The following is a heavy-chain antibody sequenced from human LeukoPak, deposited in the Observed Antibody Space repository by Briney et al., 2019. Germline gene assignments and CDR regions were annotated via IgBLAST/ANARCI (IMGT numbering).Heavy chain of an antibody. CDR1: GFTVRSHR. CDR2: IYNTGST. D-gene: IGHD4-23*01. CDR3: ATDPGLRWRFDF. Sequence: PGESLRLSCAASGFTVRSHRLIWVRQAPGKGLEWVSVIYNTGSTYYADSVMGRFIISRDISKNTLYLQINGLRPDDTALYYCATDPGLRWRFDFWGQGTLVTVSS. V-gene: IGHV3-53*05. J-gene: IGHJ4*02.